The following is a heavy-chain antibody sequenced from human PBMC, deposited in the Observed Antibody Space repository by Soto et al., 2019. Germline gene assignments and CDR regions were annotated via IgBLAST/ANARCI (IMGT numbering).Heavy chain of an antibody. Sequence: QVQLVQSGAEVKKPGSSVKVACKVSGDTFSNYVINWVRQAPGQGREWMGAIVPIFRTANYAQKFQGRVQNTADEFTIKAYMDLSGLRSDDTANYYCARETSAPGTFREDASDIWGQGTLVTVSS. CDR1: GDTFSNYV. D-gene: IGHD6-13*01. J-gene: IGHJ3*02. V-gene: IGHV1-69*12. CDR2: IVPIFRTA. CDR3: ARETSAPGTFREDASDI.